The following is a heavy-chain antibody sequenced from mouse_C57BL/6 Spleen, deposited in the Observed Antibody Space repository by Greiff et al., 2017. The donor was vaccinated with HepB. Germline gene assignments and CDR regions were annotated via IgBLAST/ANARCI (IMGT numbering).Heavy chain of an antibody. J-gene: IGHJ2*01. Sequence: QVQLQQPGAELVKPGASEKLSCKASGYTFTSYWMHWVKQRPGQGLEWIGMIHPNSGSTNYNEKFKSKATLTVDKSSSTAYMQLSSLTSEDSAVYYCARSDPGSSPYYFDYWGQGTTLTVSS. CDR3: ARSDPGSSPYYFDY. CDR1: GYTFTSYW. V-gene: IGHV1-64*01. D-gene: IGHD1-1*01. CDR2: IHPNSGST.